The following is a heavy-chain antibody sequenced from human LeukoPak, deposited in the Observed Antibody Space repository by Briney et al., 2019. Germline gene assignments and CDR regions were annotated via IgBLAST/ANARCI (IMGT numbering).Heavy chain of an antibody. D-gene: IGHD2-21*02. CDR1: GGSISSSNYC. CDR3: APTGKVTVGIGY. Sequence: SETLSLICTVSGGSISSSNYCWGWIRQPPGKGLEWIGSLCYTGSTYYSPSLRSRVTISVDTSKNQFSLKLSSVTAADTAGYYCAPTGKVTVGIGYWGQGTLVTVSS. J-gene: IGHJ4*02. CDR2: LCYTGST. V-gene: IGHV4-39*01.